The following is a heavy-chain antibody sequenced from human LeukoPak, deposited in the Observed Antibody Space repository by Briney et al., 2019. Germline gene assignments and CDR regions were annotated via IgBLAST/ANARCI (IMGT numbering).Heavy chain of an antibody. Sequence: SETLSLTCTVSGGSISSRPYSWGWIRQPPGKRLEWIGTFHYYWTTYYNPSLESRVTISVDTSKNQFSLNLRSVTAADTAVYYCTTQPTGFPNWVDPWGQGTLVTVSS. D-gene: IGHD2-8*02. J-gene: IGHJ5*02. CDR1: GGSISSRPYS. V-gene: IGHV4-39*01. CDR3: TTQPTGFPNWVDP. CDR2: FHYYWTT.